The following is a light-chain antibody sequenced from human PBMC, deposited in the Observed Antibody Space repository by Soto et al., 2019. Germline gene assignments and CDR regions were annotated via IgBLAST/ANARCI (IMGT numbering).Light chain of an antibody. CDR2: DTS. V-gene: IGLV7-46*01. J-gene: IGLJ2*01. Sequence: QAVVTQEPSLTVSPGGTVTLTCGSSTGTVTSGHWPYWLQQKPGQTPRRLIYDTSNKHPWTRARFSGPLLGGKAALTLSGAQTDDEAEYYCLLFYVGEGVVVGGTTLTVL. CDR1: TGTVTSGHW. CDR3: LLFYVGEGV.